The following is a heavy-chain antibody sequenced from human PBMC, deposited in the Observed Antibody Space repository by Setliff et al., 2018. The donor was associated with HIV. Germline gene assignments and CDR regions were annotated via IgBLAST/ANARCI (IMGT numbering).Heavy chain of an antibody. V-gene: IGHV4-4*07. CDR2: VCTSGDT. J-gene: IGHJ4*02. D-gene: IGHD3-10*01. Sequence: PSETLSLTCTVSGGSIKSYSWSWIRQPAGKGLEWIGRVCTSGDTNYNPSLQSRVAMSVDTSKNQFSLNLNSVTAADTALYYCARERVVRGVVDPGTSQIFDNWGQGILVTVYS. CDR3: ARERVVRGVVDPGTSQIFDN. CDR1: GGSIKSYS.